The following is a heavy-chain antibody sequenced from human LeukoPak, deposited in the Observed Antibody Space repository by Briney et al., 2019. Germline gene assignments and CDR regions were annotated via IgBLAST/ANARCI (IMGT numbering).Heavy chain of an antibody. CDR1: GYSFTSYW. CDR2: IDPSDSYT. D-gene: IGHD6-13*01. V-gene: IGHV5-10-1*01. CDR3: AGALSSSWYPWSYYYYGMDV. J-gene: IGHJ6*02. Sequence: GESLKISCKGSGYSFTSYWISWVRQMPGKGLEWMGRIDPSDSYTNYSPSFQGHVTISADKSISTAYLQWSSLKASDTAMYYCAGALSSSWYPWSYYYYGMDVWGQGTTVTVSS.